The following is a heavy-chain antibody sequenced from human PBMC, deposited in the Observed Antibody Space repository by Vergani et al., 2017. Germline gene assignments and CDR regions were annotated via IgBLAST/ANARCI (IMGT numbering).Heavy chain of an antibody. D-gene: IGHD6-13*01. CDR3: ATQTPLIAAAAPWTFDI. CDR2: IFPGDSDT. J-gene: IGHJ3*02. CDR1: GYSFTTHW. Sequence: EVPLVQSGAEVKTPGESLKISCRGSGYSFTTHWIGWVRQMPGKGLEWMGIIFPGDSDTIYSPSFQGQVTISADKSISTACLQWSSLKASDTAMYYCATQTPLIAAAAPWTFDIWGQGTMVTVSS. V-gene: IGHV5-51*01.